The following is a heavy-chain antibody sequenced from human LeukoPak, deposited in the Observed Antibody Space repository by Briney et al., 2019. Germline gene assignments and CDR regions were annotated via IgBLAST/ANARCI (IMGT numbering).Heavy chain of an antibody. CDR3: ARHGSSSWPVDY. D-gene: IGHD6-13*01. CDR1: GYRFTSYW. J-gene: IGHJ4*02. Sequence: GESLKISCQGSGYRFTSYWIAWVRQMPGKGQEWMGMIYPGDSDTRYSPSFQGQVTISADKSISTAYLQWSSLKASDTAMYYCARHGSSSWPVDYWGQGTLVTVSS. CDR2: IYPGDSDT. V-gene: IGHV5-51*01.